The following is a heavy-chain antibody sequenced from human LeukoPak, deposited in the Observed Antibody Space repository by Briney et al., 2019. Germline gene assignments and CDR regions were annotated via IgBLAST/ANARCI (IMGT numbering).Heavy chain of an antibody. CDR3: AKLGSRRFGDVCYFDY. CDR1: GFTFSSYA. CDR2: ISGSGGST. D-gene: IGHD3-10*01. V-gene: IGHV3-23*01. J-gene: IGHJ4*02. Sequence: GGSLRLSCAASGFTFSSYAMSWVRQAPGKGLEWVSAISGSGGSTYYADSVKGRFTISRDNSKNTLYLQMNSLRAEDTAVYYCAKLGSRRFGDVCYFDYWGQGTLVTVSS.